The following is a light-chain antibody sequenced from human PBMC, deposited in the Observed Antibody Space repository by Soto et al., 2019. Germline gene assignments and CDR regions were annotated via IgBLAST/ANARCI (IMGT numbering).Light chain of an antibody. V-gene: IGKV1-27*01. J-gene: IGKJ1*01. CDR2: GAS. CDR1: QGINNF. Sequence: DIQMTQSPSSLSASVGDRVTITCRASQGINNFLAWYQQKSGGVPKLLIYGASTLHLGVPTRFSGGGSGTDFTLTITSLQPEDVATYYCQKYNSAPPTFGQGTKVEIK. CDR3: QKYNSAPPT.